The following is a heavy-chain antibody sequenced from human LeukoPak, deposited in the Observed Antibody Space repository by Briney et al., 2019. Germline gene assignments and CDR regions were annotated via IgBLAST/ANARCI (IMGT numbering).Heavy chain of an antibody. CDR3: VKRRDGYFDY. D-gene: IGHD5-24*01. J-gene: IGHJ4*02. Sequence: GGSLRLSCSASGFTFSSYSMYWVRQAPGKGLEYVSAISSNGGSAYYADSVKGRVTVSRDNSKNTPYLQMSSLRAEDTAVYYCVKRRDGYFDYWGQGTLVTVSA. V-gene: IGHV3-64D*09. CDR1: GFTFSSYS. CDR2: ISSNGGSA.